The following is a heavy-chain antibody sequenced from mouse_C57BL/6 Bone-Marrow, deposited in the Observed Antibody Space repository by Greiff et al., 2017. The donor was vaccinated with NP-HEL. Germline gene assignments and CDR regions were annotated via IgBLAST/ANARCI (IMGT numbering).Heavy chain of an antibody. Sequence: DVMLVESGGDLVKPGGSLKLSCAASGFTFSSYGMSWVRQTPDKRLEWVATISSGGSYTYYPDSVKGRFTISRDNAKNTLYLQMSSLKSEDTAMYYCARHSHYYGSSTGFAYWGQGTLVTVSA. J-gene: IGHJ3*01. D-gene: IGHD1-1*01. CDR2: ISSGGSYT. CDR1: GFTFSSYG. CDR3: ARHSHYYGSSTGFAY. V-gene: IGHV5-6*02.